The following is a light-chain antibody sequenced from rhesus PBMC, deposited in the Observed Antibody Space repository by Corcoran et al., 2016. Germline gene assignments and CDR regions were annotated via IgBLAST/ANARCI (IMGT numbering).Light chain of an antibody. V-gene: IGKV1-22*01. Sequence: DIQMTQSPSSLSASVGDTVTITCRASQGISSWLAWYQQKPGKAPMFIIYKAASLQMGVQSRFSGSVSETVFPRTISSLQSESFATCYCQQYSSRPTWTFGQGTKVEIK. CDR1: QGISSW. CDR2: KAA. J-gene: IGKJ1*01. CDR3: QQYSSRPTWT.